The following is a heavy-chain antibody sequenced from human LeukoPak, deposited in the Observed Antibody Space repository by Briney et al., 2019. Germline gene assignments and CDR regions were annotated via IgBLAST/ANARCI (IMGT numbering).Heavy chain of an antibody. J-gene: IGHJ4*02. Sequence: ASVKVSCKASGYTFAKYAIHWVRQAPGQRLEWMGWINAGNGNTRYSQKFQGGVTITRDTSASTAYMELSSLRSEDTAVHYCVIYGDFDYWGQGTLVTVSS. CDR2: INAGNGNT. CDR1: GYTFAKYA. D-gene: IGHD4-17*01. V-gene: IGHV1-3*01. CDR3: VIYGDFDY.